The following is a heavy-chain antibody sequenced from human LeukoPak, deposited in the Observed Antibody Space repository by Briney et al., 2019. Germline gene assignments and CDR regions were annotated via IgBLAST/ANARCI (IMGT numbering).Heavy chain of an antibody. CDR2: IADDGGVK. D-gene: IGHD6-13*01. V-gene: IGHV3-30*03. Sequence: GGSLRLSCVASGITFSRHGMDWVRQAPGKGLEWVAVIADDGGVKQYADSVKGRFTVSRDNSKNTLYLQMNSLRAEDTAVYYCARVNSSSWPDYWGQGTLVTVSS. CDR3: ARVNSSSWPDY. CDR1: GITFSRHG. J-gene: IGHJ4*02.